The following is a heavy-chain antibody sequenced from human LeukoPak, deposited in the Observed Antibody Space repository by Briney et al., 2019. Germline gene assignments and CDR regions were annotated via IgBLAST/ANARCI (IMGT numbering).Heavy chain of an antibody. D-gene: IGHD1-26*01. CDR2: ISSSGSTI. CDR1: GFTFSDYY. J-gene: IGHJ4*02. Sequence: GGSLRLSCAASGFTFSDYYMSWLRQAPGKGLEWVSYISSSGSTIYYADSVKGRFTISRDSAKNSLYLQMNSVRAEDTAVYYCARCGADYYFDYWGQGTLVTVSS. CDR3: ARCGADYYFDY. V-gene: IGHV3-11*01.